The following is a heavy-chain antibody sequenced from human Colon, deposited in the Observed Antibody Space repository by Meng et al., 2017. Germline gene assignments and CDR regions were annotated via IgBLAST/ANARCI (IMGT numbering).Heavy chain of an antibody. CDR1: GFTFSSYW. Sequence: GGSLRLSCAASGFTFSSYWMSWVRQAPGKGLEWVANIKQDGSEKYYVDSVKGRFTISRDNAKNSLYLQMNSLRAEDTAVYYCARDQKGEIGYSSGPWDYWGQGTLVTVSS. CDR2: IKQDGSEK. D-gene: IGHD6-19*01. J-gene: IGHJ4*02. V-gene: IGHV3-7*01. CDR3: ARDQKGEIGYSSGPWDY.